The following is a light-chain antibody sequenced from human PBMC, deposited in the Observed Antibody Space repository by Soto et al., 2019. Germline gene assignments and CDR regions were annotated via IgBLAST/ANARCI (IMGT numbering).Light chain of an antibody. Sequence: EIVLTQSPATLSLSPGERATLSCRASQSVSSYLAWYQQKPGQAPRLLIYDASNRATGIPARFSGSGSGTDFPLTVSSLEAGDSAVYYCQQARTFGQGTKVEIK. V-gene: IGKV3-11*01. CDR3: QQART. J-gene: IGKJ1*01. CDR2: DAS. CDR1: QSVSSY.